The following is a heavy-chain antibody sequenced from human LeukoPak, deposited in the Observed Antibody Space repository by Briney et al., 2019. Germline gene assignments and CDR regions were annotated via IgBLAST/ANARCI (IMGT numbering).Heavy chain of an antibody. CDR3: ARDATYFDSSGYYPDPLEY. Sequence: PGGSLRLSCAASAFSCSAYNINWVRQAPGKGLEWVSCISPSGDHRYDADSVRGRFTITRDNAKSSVYLLMNSLSAEDTAVYYCARDATYFDSSGYYPDPLEYWGQGTLVSVSS. CDR2: ISPSGDHR. J-gene: IGHJ4*02. CDR1: AFSCSAYN. D-gene: IGHD3-22*01. V-gene: IGHV3-21*01.